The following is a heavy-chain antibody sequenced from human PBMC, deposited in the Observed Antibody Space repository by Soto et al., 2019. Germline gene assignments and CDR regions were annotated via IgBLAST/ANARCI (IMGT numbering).Heavy chain of an antibody. CDR1: GFTFSSYG. CDR3: ANAFNYYDSSGSLDY. D-gene: IGHD3-22*01. V-gene: IGHV3-30*18. Sequence: GGSLRLSCAASGFTFSSYGMHRVRQAPGKGLEWVAVISYDGSNKYYADSVKGRFTISRDNSKNTLYLQMNSLRAEDTAVYYCANAFNYYDSSGSLDYWGQGTLVTVSS. CDR2: ISYDGSNK. J-gene: IGHJ4*02.